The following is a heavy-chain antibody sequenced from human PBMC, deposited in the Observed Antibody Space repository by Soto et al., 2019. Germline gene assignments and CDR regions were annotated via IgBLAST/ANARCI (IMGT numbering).Heavy chain of an antibody. CDR1: GFTFSSYG. J-gene: IGHJ6*02. D-gene: IGHD6-6*01. V-gene: IGHV3-33*01. CDR3: ARKFSSSPYYYYGMDV. Sequence: QVQLVESGGGVVQPGRSLRLSCAASGFTFSSYGMHWVRQAPGKGLEWVAVIWYDGTDKYYADSVKGRFTISRDNSKYTLFLEMNSLRAEDTAGYFCARKFSSSPYYYYGMDVWGQGTTVTVSS. CDR2: IWYDGTDK.